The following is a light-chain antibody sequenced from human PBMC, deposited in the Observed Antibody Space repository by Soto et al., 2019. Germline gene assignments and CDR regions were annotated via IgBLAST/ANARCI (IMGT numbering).Light chain of an antibody. CDR3: HQYGSSPQT. Sequence: EIVLTQSPGTLSLSPGERATLSCRASQSVSNNYLAWYQQKPGQAPRLLIYGASNRATGIPDRFSGSGSGTDSTLTISRLEPEDFAVFYCHQYGSSPQTFGQGTKVDNK. J-gene: IGKJ1*01. CDR1: QSVSNNY. CDR2: GAS. V-gene: IGKV3-20*01.